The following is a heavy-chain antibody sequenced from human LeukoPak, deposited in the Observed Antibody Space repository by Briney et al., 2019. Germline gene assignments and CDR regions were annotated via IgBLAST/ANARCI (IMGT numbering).Heavy chain of an antibody. CDR1: GGSISSSSYY. D-gene: IGHD3-9*01. Sequence: PSETLSLTCTVSGGSISSSSYYWGWIRQPPGKGLEWIGSIYYSGSTYYNPSLKSRVTISVDTSKNQFSLNLRSVTAADTAVYYCARHRTWDFEFDSWGQGTLVTVSS. J-gene: IGHJ4*02. CDR2: IYYSGST. V-gene: IGHV4-39*01. CDR3: ARHRTWDFEFDS.